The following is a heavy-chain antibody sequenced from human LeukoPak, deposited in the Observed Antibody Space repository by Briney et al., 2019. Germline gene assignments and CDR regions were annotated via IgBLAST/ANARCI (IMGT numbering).Heavy chain of an antibody. CDR3: ARDSTAMATFDN. Sequence: PSGTLSLTCAVSGGSISSGDWWSWVRQPPGKGLEYIGQIYHSGNANYNPSLKSRVTMSVDKSKNHFSLNLRSVTAADTAVYCCARDSTAMATFDNWGQGTLVTVSS. CDR2: IYHSGNA. V-gene: IGHV4-4*01. CDR1: GGSISSGDW. J-gene: IGHJ4*02. D-gene: IGHD5-18*01.